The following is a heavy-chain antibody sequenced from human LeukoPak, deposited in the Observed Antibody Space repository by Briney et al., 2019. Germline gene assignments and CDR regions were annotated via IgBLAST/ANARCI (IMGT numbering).Heavy chain of an antibody. CDR3: ARERVQYYDSSGYHGYFDY. CDR1: GFTVSSNY. CDR2: IYSGGST. J-gene: IGHJ4*02. Sequence: GGSLRLSCAASGFTVSSNYMSWVRQAPGKGLEWVSVIYSGGSTYYADSVKGRFTISRDNSKNTLYLQMNSLRAEDTAVYYCARERVQYYDSSGYHGYFDYWGQGTLVTVSS. V-gene: IGHV3-66*01. D-gene: IGHD3-22*01.